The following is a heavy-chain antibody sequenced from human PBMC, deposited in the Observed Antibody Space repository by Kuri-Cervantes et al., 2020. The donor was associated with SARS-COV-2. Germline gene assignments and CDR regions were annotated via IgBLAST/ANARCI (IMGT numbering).Heavy chain of an antibody. CDR1: GFTFSSYA. D-gene: IGHD2-21*01. CDR2: ISSSGSTI. V-gene: IGHV3-48*03. CDR3: APVVRDFDS. Sequence: GESLKISCSASGFTFSSYAMHWVRQAPGKGLEWVSYISSSGSTIYYADSVKGRFTISRDNAKNSLYLQMNSLRAEDTAVYYCAPVVRDFDSWGQGTLVTVSS. J-gene: IGHJ4*02.